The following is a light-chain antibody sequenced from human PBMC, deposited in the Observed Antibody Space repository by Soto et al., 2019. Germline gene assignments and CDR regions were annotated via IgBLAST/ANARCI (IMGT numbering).Light chain of an antibody. CDR1: QDLSNY. J-gene: IGKJ3*01. CDR2: DAS. CDR3: QQYANLPFT. Sequence: DIQMTQSPSSLSASVGDRVTITCQASQDLSNYLNWYQQKPGKAPKLLIYDASNLEIGVPSRFSGSGSGTDFTFTISSLQPEDIATYYCQQYANLPFTFGPGTKVDIK. V-gene: IGKV1-33*01.